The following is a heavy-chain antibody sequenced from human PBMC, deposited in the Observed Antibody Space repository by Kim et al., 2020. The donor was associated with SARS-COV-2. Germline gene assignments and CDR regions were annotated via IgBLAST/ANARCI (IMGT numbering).Heavy chain of an antibody. CDR1: GYSFTSYW. CDR3: ARLTREAAPSFGLGY. J-gene: IGHJ4*02. V-gene: IGHV5-51*01. CDR2: IYPGDSDT. Sequence: GESLKISCKGSGYSFTSYWIGWVRQMPGKGLEWMGIIYPGDSDTRYSPSFQGQVTISADKSISTAYLQWSSLKASDTAMYYCARLTREAAPSFGLGYWGQGTLVTVSS. D-gene: IGHD3-10*01.